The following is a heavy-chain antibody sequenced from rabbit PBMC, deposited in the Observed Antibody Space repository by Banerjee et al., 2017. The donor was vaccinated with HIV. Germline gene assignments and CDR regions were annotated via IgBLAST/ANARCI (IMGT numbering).Heavy chain of an antibody. CDR1: GFDFSNYY. Sequence: QLKESGGGLVQPGGSLKLSCKASGFDFSNYYMNWVRQAPGKGLEWIGYIDPLFANTYYASWVNGRFTISSHNAQNTLYLQLNSLTAADTATYFCVRIFGVAGVYGNLWGPGTLVTVS. D-gene: IGHD4-1*01. J-gene: IGHJ4*01. V-gene: IGHV1S7*01. CDR2: IDPLFANT. CDR3: VRIFGVAGVYGNL.